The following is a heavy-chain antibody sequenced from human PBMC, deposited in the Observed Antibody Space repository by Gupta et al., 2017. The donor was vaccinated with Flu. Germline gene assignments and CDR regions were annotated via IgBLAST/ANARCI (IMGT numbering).Heavy chain of an antibody. D-gene: IGHD3-16*01. J-gene: IGHJ5*02. V-gene: IGHV1-69*06. CDR2: IIPIFGTA. CDR1: GGTFSSYA. CDR3: ARSPTIMITFGGVIGVSWFDP. Sequence: QVQLVQSGAEVKKPGSSVKVSCKASGGTFSSYAISWVRQAPGQGLEWMGGIIPIFGTANYAQKFQGRVTITADKSTSTAYMELSSLRSEDTAVYYCARSPTIMITFGGVIGVSWFDPWGQGTLVTVSS.